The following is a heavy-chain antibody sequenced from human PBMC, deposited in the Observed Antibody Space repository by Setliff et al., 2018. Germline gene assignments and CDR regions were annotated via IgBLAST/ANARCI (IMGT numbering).Heavy chain of an antibody. CDR1: GFTLRHFA. J-gene: IGHJ5*01. D-gene: IGHD2-21*02. Sequence: PGGSLRLSCAASGFTLRHFAVTWVRQTPGRGLEWVSSITGSGDITKYGDSVRGRFTISRDNSKNTVYLQMNSLRAEDTAKYYCAKDPSGDYIGAFDSWGRGTLVTVSS. CDR2: ITGSGDIT. V-gene: IGHV3-23*01. CDR3: AKDPSGDYIGAFDS.